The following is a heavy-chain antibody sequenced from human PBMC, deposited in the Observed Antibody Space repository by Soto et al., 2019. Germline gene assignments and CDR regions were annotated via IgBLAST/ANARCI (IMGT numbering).Heavy chain of an antibody. V-gene: IGHV4-31*03. Sequence: QVQLQESGPGLVKPSQTLSLTCTVSGGPFSGGGYYWSWVRQAPGKGLEWMGYILHNGDTSYNPSLKSSITISKDTSKRQFSLNLSSVTAADTAVYYCARGDSTVSSVFDYWGQGMLVTVSS. CDR2: ILHNGDT. CDR3: ARGDSTVSSVFDY. D-gene: IGHD4-17*01. J-gene: IGHJ4*02. CDR1: GGPFSGGGYY.